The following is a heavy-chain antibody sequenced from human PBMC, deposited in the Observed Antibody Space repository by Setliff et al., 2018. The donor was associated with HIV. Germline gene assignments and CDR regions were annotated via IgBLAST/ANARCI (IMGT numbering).Heavy chain of an antibody. D-gene: IGHD3-16*02. CDR2: INPKTGDT. V-gene: IGHV1-2*02. CDR3: ARAPMIRYTSGGLDY. Sequence: ASVKVSCKASGYTFNDYYINWVRQAHGQGLEWMGWINPKTGDTKFAQKFQGRVTTTSDTSFNTAYMVLSSLRSDDTAVYYCARAPMIRYTSGGLDYWGQGTLVTV. J-gene: IGHJ4*02. CDR1: GYTFNDYY.